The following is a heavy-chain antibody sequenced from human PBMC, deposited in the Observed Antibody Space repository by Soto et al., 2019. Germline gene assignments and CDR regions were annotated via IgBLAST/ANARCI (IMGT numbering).Heavy chain of an antibody. J-gene: IGHJ4*02. CDR2: IKSQASGGAI. CDR1: GITFIYAW. Sequence: GGSLRLSCAASGITFIYAWMDWVRQAPGKRLEWVGRIKSQASGGAIDYAAPVKGRFTISRDDSKNTVYLQMDSLKTEDTAVYYCTHVFSVAHPYSYFWGQGTLVTVSS. V-gene: IGHV3-15*07. D-gene: IGHD3-9*01. CDR3: THVFSVAHPYSYF.